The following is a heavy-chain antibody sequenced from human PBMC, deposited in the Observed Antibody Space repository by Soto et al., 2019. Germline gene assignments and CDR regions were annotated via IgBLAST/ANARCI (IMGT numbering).Heavy chain of an antibody. V-gene: IGHV3-23*01. CDR3: AKLGPGYCSGGSCYFDY. J-gene: IGHJ4*02. CDR1: GFTFSSYA. Sequence: GGSLRLSCAASGFTFSSYAMSWVRQAPGKGLEWVSAISGSGGSTYYADSVKGRFTISRDNSKNTLYLQMNSLRAEDTAVYYCAKLGPGYCSGGSCYFDYWGQGTLVTVSS. D-gene: IGHD2-15*01. CDR2: ISGSGGST.